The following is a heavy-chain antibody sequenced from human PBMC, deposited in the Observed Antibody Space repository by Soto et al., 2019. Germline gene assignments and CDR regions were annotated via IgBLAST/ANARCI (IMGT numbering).Heavy chain of an antibody. V-gene: IGHV1-69*01. CDR3: ARSFHLNYDFLSGYPSGAFDI. D-gene: IGHD3-3*01. CDR2: IIPIFGTA. Sequence: QVQLVQSGAEVKKPGSSVKVSCKASGGTFSSYAISWVRQAPGQGLEWMGGIIPIFGTANYAQKFQGRVTITADESTSTAYMELSSLRSEDTAVYYCARSFHLNYDFLSGYPSGAFDIWGQGTMVTVSS. J-gene: IGHJ3*02. CDR1: GGTFSSYA.